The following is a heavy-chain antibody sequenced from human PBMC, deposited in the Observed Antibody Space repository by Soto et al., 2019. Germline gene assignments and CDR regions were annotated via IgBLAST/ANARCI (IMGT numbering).Heavy chain of an antibody. CDR2: IWYDGSNK. CDR1: GFTFSSYG. J-gene: IGHJ6*02. CDR3: ASTGSGSYYYGMDV. D-gene: IGHD1-26*01. Sequence: GGSLRLSCAASGFTFSSYGMHWVRQAPGKGLEWVAVIWYDGSNKYYADSVKGRFTISRDNSKNTLYLQMNSLRAEDTAGYYCASTGSGSYYYGMDVWGQGTTVTVSS. V-gene: IGHV3-33*01.